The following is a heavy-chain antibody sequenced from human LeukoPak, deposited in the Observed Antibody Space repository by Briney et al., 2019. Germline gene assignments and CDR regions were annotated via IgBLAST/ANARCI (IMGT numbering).Heavy chain of an antibody. D-gene: IGHD2-21*02. CDR3: ARVVTAIQDAFDI. J-gene: IGHJ3*02. CDR1: GGTFSSYA. Sequence: SVKVSCKASGGTFSSYAISWVRQAPGQGHEWMGGIIPIFGTANYAQKFQGRVTITADKSTSTAYMELSSLRSEDTAVYYCARVVTAIQDAFDIWGQGTMVTVSS. CDR2: IIPIFGTA. V-gene: IGHV1-69*06.